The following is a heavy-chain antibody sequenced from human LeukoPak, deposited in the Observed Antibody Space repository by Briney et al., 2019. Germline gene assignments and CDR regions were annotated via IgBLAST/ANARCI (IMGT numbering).Heavy chain of an antibody. Sequence: PGGSLRLSCAASGFTFSSYAMSWVRQAPGKGLEWVSAISGSGGSTYYADSVKGRFTISRDNSKNTLYLQMNSLRAEDTAVYYCAKGRGYYDSRGYFAFDIWGQGTMVTVSS. CDR2: ISGSGGST. CDR3: AKGRGYYDSRGYFAFDI. CDR1: GFTFSSYA. D-gene: IGHD3-22*01. V-gene: IGHV3-23*01. J-gene: IGHJ3*02.